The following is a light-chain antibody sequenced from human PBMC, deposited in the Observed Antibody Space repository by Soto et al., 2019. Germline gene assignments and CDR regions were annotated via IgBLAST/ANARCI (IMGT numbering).Light chain of an antibody. CDR2: GAS. V-gene: IGKV3-15*01. J-gene: IGKJ5*01. CDR1: QSVSSN. Sequence: ERVMTQSAATLSVSPGERATLSCRASQSVSSNLAWYRQKPGQAPRLLIYGASTRGTGIPARFSGSGSGTNFPLTFTSFLFEYFAFFYFHPFYTCPRTF. CDR3: HPFYTCPRT.